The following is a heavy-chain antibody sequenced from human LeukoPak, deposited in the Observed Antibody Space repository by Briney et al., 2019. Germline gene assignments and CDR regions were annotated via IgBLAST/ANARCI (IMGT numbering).Heavy chain of an antibody. D-gene: IGHD3-22*01. V-gene: IGHV1-18*01. Sequence: ASVKVSCKASGYTFTSYSISWVRQAPGQGLEWMGWISAYNGNTNYAQKLQGRVTMTTDTSTSTAYMDLGSLRSDNTAVYYCARKLYDSSRYGQTYYFDYWGQGTLVTVSS. CDR1: GYTFTSYS. CDR2: ISAYNGNT. CDR3: ARKLYDSSRYGQTYYFDY. J-gene: IGHJ4*02.